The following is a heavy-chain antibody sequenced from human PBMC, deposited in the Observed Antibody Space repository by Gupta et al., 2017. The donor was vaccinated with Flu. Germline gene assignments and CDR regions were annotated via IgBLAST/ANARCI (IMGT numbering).Heavy chain of an antibody. V-gene: IGHV3-23*01. CDR1: GFTFSSYA. D-gene: IGHD3-9*01. CDR2: ISGSGGST. Sequence: EVQLLESGGGLVQPGGSLRLSCAASGFTFSSYAMSWVRQAPGKGLEWVSAISGSGGSTYYADSVKGRFTISRDNSKNTLYLQMNSLRAEDTAVYYCAKGPQGYDILTGHIIDYWGQGTLVTVSS. J-gene: IGHJ4*02. CDR3: AKGPQGYDILTGHIIDY.